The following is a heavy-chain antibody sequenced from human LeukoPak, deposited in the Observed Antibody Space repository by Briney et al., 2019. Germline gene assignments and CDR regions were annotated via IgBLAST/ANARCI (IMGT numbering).Heavy chain of an antibody. CDR1: GFTFSSYG. D-gene: IGHD2-15*01. CDR2: ISYDGSNK. J-gene: IGHJ6*02. CDR3: AKTDIVVVVAATGVDV. Sequence: GRSLRLSCAASGFTFSSYGMHWVRQAPGKGLEWVAVISYDGSNKYYADSVKGRFTISRDNSKNTLYLQMNSLRAEDTAVYYCAKTDIVVVVAATGVDVWGQGTTVTVSS. V-gene: IGHV3-30*18.